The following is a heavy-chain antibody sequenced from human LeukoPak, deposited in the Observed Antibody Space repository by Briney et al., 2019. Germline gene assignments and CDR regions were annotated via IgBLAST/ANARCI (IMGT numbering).Heavy chain of an antibody. Sequence: GASVKVSCKASGGTFSSYAISWVRQAPGQGLEWMGGIIPIFGTANYAQKFQGRVTITTDESTSTAYMELSSLRSEDTAVYYCASGSYDNSGYRRYNWFDPWGQGTLVTVSS. J-gene: IGHJ5*02. V-gene: IGHV1-69*05. D-gene: IGHD3-22*01. CDR2: IIPIFGTA. CDR3: ASGSYDNSGYRRYNWFDP. CDR1: GGTFSSYA.